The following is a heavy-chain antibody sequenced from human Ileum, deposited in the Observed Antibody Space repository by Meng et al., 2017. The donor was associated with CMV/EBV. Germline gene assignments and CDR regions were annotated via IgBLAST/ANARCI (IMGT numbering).Heavy chain of an antibody. V-gene: IGHV3-30-3*01. Sequence: GGSLRLSCAASGFTFSNYAMHWVRQAPGKGLEWVAIISYDGSNKYYADSVKGRFTIFRDDSKNTLFLQMNSLIADDTAVYYCAGERTGYYIACWGQGTLVTVSS. CDR2: ISYDGSNK. CDR3: AGERTGYYIAC. D-gene: IGHD3-9*01. CDR1: GFTFSNYA. J-gene: IGHJ4*02.